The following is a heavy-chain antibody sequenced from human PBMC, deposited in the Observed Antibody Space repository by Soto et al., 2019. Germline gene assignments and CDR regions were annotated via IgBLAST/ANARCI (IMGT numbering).Heavy chain of an antibody. V-gene: IGHV5-51*01. CDR1: GYNYTNYW. CDR2: IYPGDSDT. CDR3: AKRSHIGTGSYDY. J-gene: IGHJ4*02. Sequence: PGESLKTSCKTSGYNYTNYWIARVRQMPGKGPEWMGIIYPGDSDTRSNPSFQGQVTISADRSTSTAYLQLSGLKASDTAMYFCAKRSHIGTGSYDYWGQGTLVTVSS. D-gene: IGHD6-19*01.